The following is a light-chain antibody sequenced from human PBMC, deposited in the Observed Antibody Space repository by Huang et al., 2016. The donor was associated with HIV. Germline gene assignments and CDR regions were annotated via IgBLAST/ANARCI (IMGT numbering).Light chain of an antibody. J-gene: IGKJ1*01. CDR1: QGVSSS. Sequence: EMVMTQSPAALSLSPGERATLSCRASQGVSSSLAWYQQKPGQAPRLRIYGASARATDVPARFSGSGSGTEFTLTISSLQSEDFAVYYCHQYRHWPWTFGQGTRVEIK. CDR2: GAS. V-gene: IGKV3-15*01. CDR3: HQYRHWPWT.